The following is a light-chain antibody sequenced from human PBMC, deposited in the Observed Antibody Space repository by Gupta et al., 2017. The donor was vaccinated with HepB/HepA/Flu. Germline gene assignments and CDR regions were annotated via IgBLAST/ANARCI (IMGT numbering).Light chain of an antibody. J-gene: IGKJ2*04. V-gene: IGKV4-1*01. CDR1: QSVLYSSNNKNY. CDR2: WAS. CDR3: QQYYSTPHMCS. Sequence: DIMMTQSPDSLAVSLGERATINCKSSQSVLYSSNNKNYLAWYQQKPGQPPKLLIYWASTRESGVPDRFSGSGSGTDFTLTISSLQAEDVAVYYCQQYYSTPHMCSFGQGTKLEIK.